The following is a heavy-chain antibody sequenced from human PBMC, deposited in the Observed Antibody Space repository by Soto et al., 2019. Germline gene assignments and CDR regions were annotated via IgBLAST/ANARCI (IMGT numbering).Heavy chain of an antibody. CDR2: TYYRSKWYN. Sequence: SQTLSLTCAISGDSVSSNSAAWNWIRQSPSRGLEWLGRTYYRSKWYNDYAVSVKSRITINPDTSKNQFSLQLNSVTPEDAAVYYCAREREQQLVRYYYYGMDVWGQGTTVTVSS. CDR3: AREREQQLVRYYYYGMDV. CDR1: GDSVSSNSAA. D-gene: IGHD6-13*01. V-gene: IGHV6-1*01. J-gene: IGHJ6*02.